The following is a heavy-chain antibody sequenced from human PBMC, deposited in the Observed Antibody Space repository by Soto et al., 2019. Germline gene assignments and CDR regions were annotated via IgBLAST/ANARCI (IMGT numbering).Heavy chain of an antibody. J-gene: IGHJ4*02. CDR2: ISFDGRSE. CDR3: ARDMRGYNYGPLDY. D-gene: IGHD5-12*01. Sequence: GGSLRLSCAASGFTFNNYGIHWVRQAPGKGLEWVALISFDGRSEYYGDSVKGRFTVSRDNFKSMLYLQMNNLGTEDTALYYCARDMRGYNYGPLDYWGQGVLVTVSS. V-gene: IGHV3-30*03. CDR1: GFTFNNYG.